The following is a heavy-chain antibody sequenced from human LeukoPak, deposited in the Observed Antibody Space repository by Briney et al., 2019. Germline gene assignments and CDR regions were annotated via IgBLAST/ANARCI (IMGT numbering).Heavy chain of an antibody. CDR2: FDPEDGET. D-gene: IGHD6-19*01. J-gene: IGHJ5*02. CDR3: LGWTRMYNWFDP. Sequence: ASVKVSCKVSGYTLTELSMHWVRQAPGKGLEWMGGFDPEDGETIYAQKFQGRVTMTEDTSTDTAYMELSSLRSEDTAVYYCLGWTRMYNWFDPWGQGTLVTVSS. CDR1: GYTLTELS. V-gene: IGHV1-24*01.